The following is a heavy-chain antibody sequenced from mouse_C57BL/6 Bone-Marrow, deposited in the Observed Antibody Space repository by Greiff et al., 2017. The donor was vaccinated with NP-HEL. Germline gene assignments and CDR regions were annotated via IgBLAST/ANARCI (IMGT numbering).Heavy chain of an antibody. CDR3: ARSPYYSNYGGAMDY. CDR1: GFTFTDYY. D-gene: IGHD2-5*01. V-gene: IGHV7-3*01. CDR2: IRNKANGYTT. Sequence: EVQGVESGGGLVQPGGSLSLSCAASGFTFTDYYMSWVRQPPGKALEWLGFIRNKANGYTTEYSASVKGRFTISRDNSQSILYLQMNALRAEDSATYYCARSPYYSNYGGAMDYWGQGTSVTVSS. J-gene: IGHJ4*01.